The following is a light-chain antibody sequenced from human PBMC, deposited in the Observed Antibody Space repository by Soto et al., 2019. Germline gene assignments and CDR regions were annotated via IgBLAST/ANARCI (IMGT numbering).Light chain of an antibody. V-gene: IGKV1-5*03. CDR3: QQYHNYPWT. CDR1: QSIRHY. Sequence: DIQMTQSPPTLSASVGDRVTITCRASQSIRHYLAWYQQMPGKAPKLLIYKASSLEGGVSSRFSGSASGTEFTLSISSLQPDDFATFYCQQYHNYPWTFGQGTKVEI. J-gene: IGKJ1*01. CDR2: KAS.